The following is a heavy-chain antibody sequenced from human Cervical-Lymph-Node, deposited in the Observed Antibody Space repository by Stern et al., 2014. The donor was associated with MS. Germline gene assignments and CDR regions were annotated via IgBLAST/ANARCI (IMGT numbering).Heavy chain of an antibody. CDR3: AKVAYSGNALDY. J-gene: IGHJ4*02. Sequence: EVQLVESGGGLVQPGGSLRLSCAASEFTFSAYSMPWVRQAPEKGLECVATIISSGGGTYYADSVKGRFTISRDHPQTTLLLQHKSLRAEDTAVYFCAKVAYSGNALDYWGQGTLVIVSS. CDR2: IISSGGGT. CDR1: EFTFSAYS. V-gene: IGHV3-23*04. D-gene: IGHD4-23*01.